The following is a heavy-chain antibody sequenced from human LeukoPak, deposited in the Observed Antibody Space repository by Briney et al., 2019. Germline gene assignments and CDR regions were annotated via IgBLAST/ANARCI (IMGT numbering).Heavy chain of an antibody. CDR2: IYSGGST. J-gene: IGHJ5*02. D-gene: IGHD3-10*01. Sequence: GGSLRLSCAASGFTVSSNYMSWVRQAPGKGLEWVSVIYSGGSTYYADSVKGRFTISRDNSKNTLYLQMNSLRAEDTAVYYCARGYYGSGSYFSGPATGFDPWGQGTLVTVSS. V-gene: IGHV3-66*01. CDR1: GFTVSSNY. CDR3: ARGYYGSGSYFSGPATGFDP.